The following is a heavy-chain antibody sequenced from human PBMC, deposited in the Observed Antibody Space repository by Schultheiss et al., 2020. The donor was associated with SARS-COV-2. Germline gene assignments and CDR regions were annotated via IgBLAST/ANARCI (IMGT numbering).Heavy chain of an antibody. Sequence: GGSLRLSCAASGFTVSSNYMSWVRQAPGKGLEWVSVIYSGGSTYYADSVKGRFTISRDNSKNTLYLQMNSLRAEDTAVYYCARSFYDFWSGYYTVEYFQQWGQGTLVTVSS. D-gene: IGHD3-3*01. J-gene: IGHJ1*01. V-gene: IGHV3-66*01. CDR1: GFTVSSNY. CDR3: ARSFYDFWSGYYTVEYFQQ. CDR2: IYSGGST.